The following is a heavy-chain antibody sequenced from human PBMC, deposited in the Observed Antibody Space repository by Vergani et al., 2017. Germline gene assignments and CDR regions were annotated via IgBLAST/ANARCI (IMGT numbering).Heavy chain of an antibody. D-gene: IGHD2-8*01. CDR2: ISGSGGST. CDR1: GFTFSSYA. J-gene: IGHJ4*02. V-gene: IGHV3-23*01. Sequence: EVQLLESGGGLVQPGGSLRLSCAASGFTFSSYAMSWVRQAPGKGLEWVSAISGSGGSTYYADSVKGRFTISRDNSKNTLYLQMNSLRAEDTAVYYCAKGSPYCTNGVCTPFDYWGQGTLVTVSS. CDR3: AKGSPYCTNGVCTPFDY.